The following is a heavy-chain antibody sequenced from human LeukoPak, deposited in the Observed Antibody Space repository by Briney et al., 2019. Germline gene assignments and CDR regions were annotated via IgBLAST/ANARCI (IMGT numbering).Heavy chain of an antibody. V-gene: IGHV1-69*05. CDR1: GGTFSSYA. Sequence: SVKVSCKASGGTFSSYAISWVRQAPGQGLEWMGGIIPIFGTANYAQKFQGRVTMTRDTSISTAYMELSRLRSDDTAVYYCARSSMGWELGTFDYWGQGTLVTVSS. D-gene: IGHD1-26*01. J-gene: IGHJ4*02. CDR2: IIPIFGTA. CDR3: ARSSMGWELGTFDY.